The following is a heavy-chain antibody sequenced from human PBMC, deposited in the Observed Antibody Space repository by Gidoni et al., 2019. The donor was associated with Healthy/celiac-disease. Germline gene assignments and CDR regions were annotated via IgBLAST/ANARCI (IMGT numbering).Heavy chain of an antibody. Sequence: VQLVQSGAEVKKPGASVTLSCKASGYTFTRYGISWVRQAPGQGLEWMGWISAYNGNTNYAKELQGRVTMATDTSTSTADMELRSRRSDDTAVYYCARDSVRYGDYGRWGQGTLVTVSS. CDR2: ISAYNGNT. V-gene: IGHV1-18*01. CDR1: GYTFTRYG. CDR3: ARDSVRYGDYGR. J-gene: IGHJ4*02. D-gene: IGHD4-17*01.